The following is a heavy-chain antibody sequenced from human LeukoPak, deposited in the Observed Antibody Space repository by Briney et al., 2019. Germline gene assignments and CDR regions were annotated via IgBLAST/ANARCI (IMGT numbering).Heavy chain of an antibody. Sequence: SVKVSCKASGGTFSSYAISWVRQAPGQGLEWMGRIIPIFGTANYAQKFQGRVTITTDETTSTANMDLSSLRSEDTAVYYCARGKYSGWSIFPDYWGQGTLVTVSS. CDR3: ARGKYSGWSIFPDY. V-gene: IGHV1-69*05. J-gene: IGHJ4*02. D-gene: IGHD6-19*01. CDR2: IIPIFGTA. CDR1: GGTFSSYA.